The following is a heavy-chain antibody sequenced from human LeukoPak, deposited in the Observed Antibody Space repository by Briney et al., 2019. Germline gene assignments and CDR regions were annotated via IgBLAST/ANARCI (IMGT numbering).Heavy chain of an antibody. CDR1: GFTFNSYS. Sequence: GGSLRLSCGASGFTFNSYSMNWVRQAPGKGLEWVSGINWNGRSTGYADSVKGRFTISRDSAKNSLYLQMNSLRAEDTALYYCARNYGGYDGTDYWGQGTLVTVSS. J-gene: IGHJ4*02. CDR2: INWNGRST. V-gene: IGHV3-20*04. CDR3: ARNYGGYDGTDY. D-gene: IGHD5-12*01.